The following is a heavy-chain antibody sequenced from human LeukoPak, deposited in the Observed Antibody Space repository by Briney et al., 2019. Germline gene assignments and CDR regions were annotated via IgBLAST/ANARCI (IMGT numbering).Heavy chain of an antibody. D-gene: IGHD3-10*01. CDR2: ISGSGDSA. CDR1: GFTFSTYA. V-gene: IGHV3-23*01. Sequence: PGGSLRLSCAASGFTFSTYAMSWVRQAPGKGLNWVSSISGSGDSAYYADSVKGRFTISRDNSKNTLSLQMNSLRAEDTAVYYCARKSLEGVLLTGTDCWGQGTLVIVSS. J-gene: IGHJ4*02. CDR3: ARKSLEGVLLTGTDC.